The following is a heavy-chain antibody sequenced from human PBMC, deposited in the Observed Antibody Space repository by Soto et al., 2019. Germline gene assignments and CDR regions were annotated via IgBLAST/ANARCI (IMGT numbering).Heavy chain of an antibody. D-gene: IGHD1-1*01. Sequence: QVQLQQWGAGLLKPSETLSLTCAVFGGSVNSGNYYWSWIRQPPGKGLEWIGEMSHSGGTHFNPSLKSRVTISVDTSTNQYSLKMSSATAAETALYYCARVERGTATTVVDAFDIWGPGTMVTVSS. CDR1: GGSVNSGNYY. J-gene: IGHJ3*02. CDR2: MSHSGGT. V-gene: IGHV4-34*01. CDR3: ARVERGTATTVVDAFDI.